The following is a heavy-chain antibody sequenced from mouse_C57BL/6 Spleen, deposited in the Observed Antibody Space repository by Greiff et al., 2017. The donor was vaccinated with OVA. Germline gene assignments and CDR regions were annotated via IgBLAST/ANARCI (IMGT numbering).Heavy chain of an antibody. J-gene: IGHJ2*01. D-gene: IGHD2-5*01. Sequence: QVQLQQPGAELVRPGTSVKLSCKASGYTFTSYWMHWVKQRPGQGLEWIGVIDPSDSYTNYNQKFKGKATLTVDTSSSPAYMQLSSLTSEDSAVYYCARYYSKGDYFDYWGQGTTLTVSS. CDR1: GYTFTSYW. CDR2: IDPSDSYT. CDR3: ARYYSKGDYFDY. V-gene: IGHV1-59*01.